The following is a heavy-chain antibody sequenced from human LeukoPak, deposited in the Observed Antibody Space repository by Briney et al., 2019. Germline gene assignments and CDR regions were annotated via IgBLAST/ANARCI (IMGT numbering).Heavy chain of an antibody. CDR2: IWYDGSNK. CDR1: GFTFSSYG. CDR3: AKDEVGSSRYFDY. J-gene: IGHJ4*02. D-gene: IGHD6-13*01. V-gene: IGHV3-30*02. Sequence: QSGGSLRLSCAASGFTFSSYGMHWVRQAPGKGLEWVAVIWYDGSNKYYADSVKGRFTISRDNSKNTLYLQMNSLRAEDTAVYYCAKDEVGSSRYFDYWGQGTLVTVSS.